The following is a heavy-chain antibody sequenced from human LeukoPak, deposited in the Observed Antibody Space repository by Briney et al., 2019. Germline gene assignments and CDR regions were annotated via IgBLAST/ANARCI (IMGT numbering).Heavy chain of an antibody. V-gene: IGHV3-48*03. CDR2: ISSSGSNI. CDR1: GFTFSTYE. CDR3: ARDNYDSSTPYYFDS. D-gene: IGHD3-22*01. Sequence: PGGSLRLSCAASGFTFSTYEMNWVRQAPGKGLEWVSYISSSGSNIYYADSVKGRFTISRDNAKNSLYLQMNSLTAEDTAVYYCARDNYDSSTPYYFDSWGRGTLVTVSS. J-gene: IGHJ4*02.